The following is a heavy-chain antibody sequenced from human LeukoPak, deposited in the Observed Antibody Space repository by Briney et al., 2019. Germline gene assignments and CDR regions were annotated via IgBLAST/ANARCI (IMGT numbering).Heavy chain of an antibody. D-gene: IGHD3-10*01. J-gene: IGHJ5*02. CDR3: ARGGYYFNSGIYHIIPFDP. Sequence: SETLSLTCSVSDNSMSSITYYWGWIRQPPGKGLEWIGSINYSGRTYYNPSLKSRVTISVDTSKSQFSLKLNSVTAADTAVYYCARGGYYFNSGIYHIIPFDPWGQGTLVTVSS. V-gene: IGHV4-39*07. CDR2: INYSGRT. CDR1: DNSMSSITYY.